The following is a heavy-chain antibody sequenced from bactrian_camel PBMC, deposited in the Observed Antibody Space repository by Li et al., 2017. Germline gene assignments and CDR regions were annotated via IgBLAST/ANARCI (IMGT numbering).Heavy chain of an antibody. V-gene: IGHV3S40*01. CDR1: GFAFSASS. CDR3: AKTPTYGIRYYEY. D-gene: IGHD6*01. Sequence: DVQLVESGGGLVQPGGSLRLSCAASGFAFSASSMSWIRQAPGKELEWVSTITSGGSTSYADSVKGRFTSSRDNDKNTVYLQLNNLETEDTAMYYCAKTPTYGIRYYEYWAQGTQVTVS. CDR2: ITSGGST. J-gene: IGHJ4*01.